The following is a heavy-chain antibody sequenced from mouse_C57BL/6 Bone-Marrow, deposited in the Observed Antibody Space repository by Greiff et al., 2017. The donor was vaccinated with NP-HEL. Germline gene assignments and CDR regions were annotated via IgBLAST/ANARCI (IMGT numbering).Heavy chain of an antibody. V-gene: IGHV5-16*01. CDR1: RFTFSDYY. CDR2: INYDGSST. Sequence: EVQVVESEGGLVQPGSSMKLSCTASRFTFSDYYMAWVRQVPEKGLEWVANINYDGSSTYYLDSLKSRFIISRDNAKNILYLQMSSLKSEDTATYYCARDALRGSSYGWYFDVWGTGTTVTVSS. D-gene: IGHD1-1*01. J-gene: IGHJ1*03. CDR3: ARDALRGSSYGWYFDV.